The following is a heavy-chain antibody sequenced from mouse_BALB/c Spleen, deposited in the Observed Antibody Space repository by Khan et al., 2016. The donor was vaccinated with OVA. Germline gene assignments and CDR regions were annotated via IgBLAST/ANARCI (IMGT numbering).Heavy chain of an antibody. D-gene: IGHD1-1*01. CDR3: ARIYGGDCDY. V-gene: IGHV3-2*02. CDR2: ISYSVNT. Sequence: EVQLQESGPGLVKPSQSLSLTCTVTGYSITSAYAWNWIRQFPGNKLEWMGYISYSVNTKYNPSLNSRISITRDTSKNQFFLPLNSVTTEDTATYYWARIYGGDCDYWGQGTTLTGSS. J-gene: IGHJ2*01. CDR1: GYSITSAYA.